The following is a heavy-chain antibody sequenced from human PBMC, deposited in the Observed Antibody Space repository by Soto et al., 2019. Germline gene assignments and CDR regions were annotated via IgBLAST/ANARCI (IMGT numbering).Heavy chain of an antibody. V-gene: IGHV3-7*01. D-gene: IGHD3-10*01. CDR2: IKQNESEK. J-gene: IGHJ5*02. CDR1: GFTFSSSW. Sequence: GGSLRLSCAASGFTFSSSWMSWVRQAPGKGLEWVAIIKQNESEKYYVDSVKGRFTISRDNAKNSLYLQMNSLRAEDTAVYYCARDNLGGAGGNLRTSWYDPWGQGTLVTVSS. CDR3: ARDNLGGAGGNLRTSWYDP.